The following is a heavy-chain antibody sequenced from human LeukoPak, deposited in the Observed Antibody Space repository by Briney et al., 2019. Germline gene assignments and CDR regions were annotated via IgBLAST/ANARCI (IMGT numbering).Heavy chain of an antibody. CDR1: GFTFSKYW. CDR2: INTDGTVT. V-gene: IGHV3-74*01. D-gene: IGHD6-19*01. CDR3: ATKQWLAPPPDS. J-gene: IGHJ4*02. Sequence: GGSLRLSCAASGFTFSKYWMLWVRQAPGKGLESVSRINTDGTVTTSADSVKGRFTVSRDNADNTMFLQMNSVRDEDTAVYYCATKQWLAPPPDSWGQGTPVTVCS.